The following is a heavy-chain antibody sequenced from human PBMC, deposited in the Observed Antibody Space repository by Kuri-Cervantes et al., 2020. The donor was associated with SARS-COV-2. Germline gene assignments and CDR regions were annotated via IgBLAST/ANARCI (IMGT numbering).Heavy chain of an antibody. J-gene: IGHJ4*02. CDR1: GFLFSASA. V-gene: IGHV3-73*01. CDR3: TTLIDY. CDR2: VRGKASNYAT. Sequence: GESLKISCEVSGFLFSASAIHWVRQASGKGLEWVGRVRGKASNYATAYAASVKGRFTISSDDSNNTAYLQMNSLKTEDTAVYYYTTLIDYWGQGALVTVSS.